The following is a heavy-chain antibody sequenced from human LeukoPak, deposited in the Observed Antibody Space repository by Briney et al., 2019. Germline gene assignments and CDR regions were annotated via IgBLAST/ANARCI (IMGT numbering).Heavy chain of an antibody. J-gene: IGHJ6*03. CDR2: IYYSGST. D-gene: IGHD2-15*01. Sequence: SETLSLTCAVYGGSFSGYYWSWIRQPPGKGLEWIGYIYYSGSTNYNPSLKSRVTISVDTSKNQFSLKLSPVTAADTAVYYCATSGGEPYYYYYMDVWGKGTTVTISS. V-gene: IGHV4-59*01. CDR3: ATSGGEPYYYYYMDV. CDR1: GGSFSGYY.